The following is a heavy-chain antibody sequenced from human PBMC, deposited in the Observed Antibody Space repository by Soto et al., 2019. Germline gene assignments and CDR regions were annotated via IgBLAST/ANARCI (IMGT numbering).Heavy chain of an antibody. J-gene: IGHJ4*02. D-gene: IGHD6-19*01. V-gene: IGHV4-39*01. CDR1: GGSVSSSSYH. Sequence: QLQVQESGPGLVKPSETLSLTCTVSGGSVSSSSYHWGWIRQPPGKGLEWIGSIYYSGNTYYNPSLKRRITLSVDTSKNQYSLELRSVTAADTAVYYCARHQSSGQRDYWGQGTLVTVSS. CDR2: IYYSGNT. CDR3: ARHQSSGQRDY.